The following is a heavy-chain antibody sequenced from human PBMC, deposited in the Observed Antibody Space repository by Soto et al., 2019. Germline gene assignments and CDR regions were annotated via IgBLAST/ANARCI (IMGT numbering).Heavy chain of an antibody. CDR2: ISGSGGST. CDR3: AKDTRITIFGVVIGQRDYYFDY. CDR1: GFTFSSYA. J-gene: IGHJ4*02. V-gene: IGHV3-23*01. D-gene: IGHD3-3*01. Sequence: PGGSLRLSCAASGFTFSSYAMSWVRQAPGKGLEWVSAISGSGGSTYYADSVKGRFTISRDNSKNTLYLQMNSLRAEDTAVYYCAKDTRITIFGVVIGQRDYYFDYWGQGTLVTVSS.